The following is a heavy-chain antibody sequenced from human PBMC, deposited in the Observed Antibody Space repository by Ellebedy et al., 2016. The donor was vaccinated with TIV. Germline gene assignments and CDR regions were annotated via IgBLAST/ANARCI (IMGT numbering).Heavy chain of an antibody. Sequence: AASVKVSCKASGYTFTSYGISWVRQAPGQGLEWMGRIIPILGIANYAQKFQGRVTITADKSTSTAYMELSSLRSEDTAVYYCARDSPYSNYDYYYGMDVWGQGTTVTVSS. D-gene: IGHD4-11*01. V-gene: IGHV1-69*04. CDR3: ARDSPYSNYDYYYGMDV. J-gene: IGHJ6*02. CDR2: IIPILGIA. CDR1: GYTFTSYG.